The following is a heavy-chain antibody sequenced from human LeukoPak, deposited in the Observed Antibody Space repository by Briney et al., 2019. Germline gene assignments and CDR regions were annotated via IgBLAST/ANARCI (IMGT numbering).Heavy chain of an antibody. V-gene: IGHV3-21*01. J-gene: IGHJ4*02. Sequence: GGSLRLSCAASGFTFSTYPVNWVRQAPGKGLEWVSSISTSSSYIYYADSVKGRFTISRDNAKNSLYLQMDSLRAEDTAVYFCARSSTRYSSSSSLVMWGQGTLVTVSS. CDR2: ISTSSSYI. CDR3: ARSSTRYSSSSSLVM. D-gene: IGHD6-6*01. CDR1: GFTFSTYP.